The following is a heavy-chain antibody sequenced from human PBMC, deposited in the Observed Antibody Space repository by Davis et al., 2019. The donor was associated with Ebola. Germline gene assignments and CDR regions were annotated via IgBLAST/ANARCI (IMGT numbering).Heavy chain of an antibody. V-gene: IGHV3-9*01. CDR3: AKTLRPKLYYYYYYGMDV. Sequence: SLKISCAASGFIFDDYAMHWFRQAPGNVLYWFSGISWNSGSIGYADSVKGRFTISRDNAKNSLYLQMNSLRAEDTALYYCAKTLRPKLYYYYYYGMDVWGKGTTVTVSS. CDR1: GFIFDDYA. CDR2: ISWNSGSI. D-gene: IGHD5-18*01. J-gene: IGHJ6*04.